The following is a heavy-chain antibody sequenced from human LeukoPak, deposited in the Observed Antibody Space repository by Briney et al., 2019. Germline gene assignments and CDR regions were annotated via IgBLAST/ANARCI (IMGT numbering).Heavy chain of an antibody. CDR3: AREGVVVV. CDR1: GDSMSYYY. J-gene: IGHJ4*02. CDR2: IYYSGTT. Sequence: SETLSLTCTVSGDSMSYYYWSWIRQSPGRGLEWIGYIYYSGTTNYNPSLKSRVTISVDTSKKQFSLKLSSVTAADTAVYYCAREGVVVVWGQGTLVTVSS. V-gene: IGHV4-59*01. D-gene: IGHD3-22*01.